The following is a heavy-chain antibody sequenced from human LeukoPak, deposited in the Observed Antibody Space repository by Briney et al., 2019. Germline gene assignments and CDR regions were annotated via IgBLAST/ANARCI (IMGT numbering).Heavy chain of an antibody. Sequence: SETLSLTCTASGGSFSSYYWSWIRQPAGKGLEWIGRIYTSGSTNYNPSLKSRVTMSVDTSKNQFSLKLSSVTAADTAVYYCARDEGPNYYASSGYQKAYAFDIWGQGTMVTVSS. J-gene: IGHJ3*02. CDR1: GGSFSSYY. CDR3: ARDEGPNYYASSGYQKAYAFDI. D-gene: IGHD3-22*01. V-gene: IGHV4-4*07. CDR2: IYTSGST.